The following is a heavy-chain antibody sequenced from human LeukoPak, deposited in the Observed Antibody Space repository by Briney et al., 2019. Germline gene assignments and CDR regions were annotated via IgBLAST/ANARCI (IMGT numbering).Heavy chain of an antibody. V-gene: IGHV4-34*01. CDR2: INHSGST. Sequence: SETLSLTCAVHGGSFSGYYWSWIRQPPGKGLEWSGEINHSGSTNYNPSLKSRVTISVDTSKNQFSLKLSSVTAADTAVYYCARELRFLEWLFAWFDPWGQGTLVTVSS. J-gene: IGHJ5*02. D-gene: IGHD3-3*01. CDR1: GGSFSGYY. CDR3: ARELRFLEWLFAWFDP.